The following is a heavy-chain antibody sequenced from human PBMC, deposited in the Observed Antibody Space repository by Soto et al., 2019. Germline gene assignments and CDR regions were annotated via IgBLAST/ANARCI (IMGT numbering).Heavy chain of an antibody. D-gene: IGHD2-2*02. CDR1: GFTFSSYG. J-gene: IGHJ6*03. CDR2: IWYDGSNK. Sequence: GGSLRLSCAASGFTFSSYGMHWVRQAPGKGLEWVAVIWYDGSNKYYADSVKGRFTISRDNSKNTLYLQMNSLRAEDTAVYYCARDRGDCSSTSCYIYYYYYMDVWGKGTTVTVSS. CDR3: ARDRGDCSSTSCYIYYYYYMDV. V-gene: IGHV3-33*01.